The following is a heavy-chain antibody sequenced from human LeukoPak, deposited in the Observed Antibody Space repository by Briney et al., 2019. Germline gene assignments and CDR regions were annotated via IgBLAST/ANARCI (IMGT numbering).Heavy chain of an antibody. V-gene: IGHV3-23*01. D-gene: IGHD5-18*01. CDR3: AKCEDSYGNDALDI. Sequence: GGSLRLSCAASGFTFSNYGMNWVRQAPGQGPERVSYIRGGGAVPHYADSVKGRFTISRDNSNNILYLQMSSLRAEDTALYYCAKCEDSYGNDALDIWGQGTMVTVSS. CDR1: GFTFSNYG. CDR2: IRGGGAVP. J-gene: IGHJ3*02.